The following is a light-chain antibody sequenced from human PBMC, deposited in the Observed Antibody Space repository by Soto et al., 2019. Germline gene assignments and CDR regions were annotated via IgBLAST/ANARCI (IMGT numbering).Light chain of an antibody. CDR3: QQYGSSPRT. V-gene: IGKV3-20*01. CDR1: QSVSSY. CDR2: GAS. Sequence: DIGMTQSPATRSVSPGGRATLSCRASQSVSSYLAWYQQQPGQATRILLYGASSRDTGIPDRFSGSGSGTDFTLTISRLEPEDFAVYYCQQYGSSPRTVGGGTKVDIK. J-gene: IGKJ4*01.